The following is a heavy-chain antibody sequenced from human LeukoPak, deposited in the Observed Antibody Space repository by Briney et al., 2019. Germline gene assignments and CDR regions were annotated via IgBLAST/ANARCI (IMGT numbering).Heavy chain of an antibody. J-gene: IGHJ4*01. V-gene: IGHV4-59*12. CDR3: ARGGSYYGYFDY. Sequence: PSETLSLTCTVSGGSISTYYWSWSRQPPGKGLEWIAYIYYSGSTNYNPSLKSRVTISVDTSKNLFSLKLSSVTAADTAVYYCARGGSYYGYFDYWGHGALVTVSS. CDR2: IYYSGST. D-gene: IGHD1-26*01. CDR1: GGSISTYY.